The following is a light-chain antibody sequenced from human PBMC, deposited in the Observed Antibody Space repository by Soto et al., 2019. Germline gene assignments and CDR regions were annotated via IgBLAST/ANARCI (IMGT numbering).Light chain of an antibody. CDR1: SSDVGGYNY. CDR2: DVS. V-gene: IGLV2-14*01. Sequence: QSALTQPASVSGSPGQSITIACTGTSSDVGGYNYVSWYRQHPGRATKLMIYDVSNRPSGVSNRFSGSKSGNTASLTISGLQSEDEAEYYCSSYTRSSTYVFGTGTKVTVL. CDR3: SSYTRSSTYV. J-gene: IGLJ1*01.